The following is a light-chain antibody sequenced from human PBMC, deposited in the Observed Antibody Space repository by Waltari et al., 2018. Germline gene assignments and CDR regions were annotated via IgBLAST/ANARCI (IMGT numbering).Light chain of an antibody. CDR2: AAA. V-gene: IGKV1-9*01. CDR3: QQLNSYPIT. Sequence: IQLTQSPSSLSASVGHRVTITCRASQDISSYLAWYQQKPGKAPKLLIYAAATLQSGFPSRLSGSGSGTDFTLTMSSLQPEDFATYYCQQLNSYPITFGQGTRLEIK. J-gene: IGKJ5*01. CDR1: QDISSY.